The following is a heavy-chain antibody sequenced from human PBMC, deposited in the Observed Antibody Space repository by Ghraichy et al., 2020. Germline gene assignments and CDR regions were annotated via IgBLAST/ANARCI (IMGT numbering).Heavy chain of an antibody. CDR1: GASISIGSYY. Sequence: SETLSLTCSVSGASISIGSYYWSWIRQPAGKGLEWIGRINARENTNLNPSLKRRVTMSIDTSKNQFFLNLTYVTAADTALYYCARDTFYYDSSGYVDYDALDLWGQGTLVTVS. J-gene: IGHJ3*01. V-gene: IGHV4-61*02. CDR2: INARENT. CDR3: ARDTFYYDSSGYVDYDALDL. D-gene: IGHD3-22*01.